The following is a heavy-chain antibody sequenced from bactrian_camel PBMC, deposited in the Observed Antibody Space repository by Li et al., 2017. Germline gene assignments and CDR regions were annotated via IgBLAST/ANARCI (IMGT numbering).Heavy chain of an antibody. CDR3: ATDPEVILPSQYNY. V-gene: IGHV3S1*01. Sequence: HVQLVESGGGSVQAGGSLRLSCAASGYTYNRNCMAWFRQAPGKEREGVARIYTGSGNTYYADSVKGRFTISQDNDKTVYLQMDSLESEDTALYYCATDPEVILPSQYNYWGQGTQVTVS. D-gene: IGHD2*01. J-gene: IGHJ4*01. CDR1: GYTYNRNC. CDR2: IYTGSGNT.